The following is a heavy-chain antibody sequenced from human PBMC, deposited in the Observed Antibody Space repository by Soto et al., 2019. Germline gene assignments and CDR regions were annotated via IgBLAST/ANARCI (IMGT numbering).Heavy chain of an antibody. J-gene: IGHJ6*02. V-gene: IGHV3-30-3*01. D-gene: IGHD2-15*01. Sequence: SLRLSCAASGFTFSSYAMHWVRQAPGKGLEWVAVISYDGSNKYYADSVKGRFTISRDNSKNTLYLQMNGLRAEDTAVYYCAREPGHCSGGSCYPFAYYYGMDVWGQGTTVTVSS. CDR2: ISYDGSNK. CDR1: GFTFSSYA. CDR3: AREPGHCSGGSCYPFAYYYGMDV.